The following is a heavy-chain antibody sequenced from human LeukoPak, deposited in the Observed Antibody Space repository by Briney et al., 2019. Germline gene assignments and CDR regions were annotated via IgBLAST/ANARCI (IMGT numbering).Heavy chain of an antibody. J-gene: IGHJ5*02. CDR2: ISSSSSYI. CDR1: GFTFSSYS. Sequence: PGGSLRLSCAASGFTFSSYSMNWVRQASGKGLEWVSSISSSSSYIYYADSVKGRFTISRDNAKNMLYLQMNSLRAEDTAVYYCARDPNGNWWFDPWGQGTLVTVSS. CDR3: ARDPNGNWWFDP. V-gene: IGHV3-21*01. D-gene: IGHD1-1*01.